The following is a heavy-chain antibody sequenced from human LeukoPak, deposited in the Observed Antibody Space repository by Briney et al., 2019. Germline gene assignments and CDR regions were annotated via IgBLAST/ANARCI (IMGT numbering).Heavy chain of an antibody. D-gene: IGHD3-16*02. Sequence: GGSLRRSCAASGFIFRNYGRHWVRHGPGKGLEWVAFIRYDGSTKSYAASVKGRFTIARDNSENTLYLQMSSLGPEDTAVYYCAKDVSSGMDVWGKGTTVTVSS. CDR3: AKDVSSGMDV. CDR2: IRYDGSTK. J-gene: IGHJ6*03. V-gene: IGHV3-30*02. CDR1: GFIFRNYG.